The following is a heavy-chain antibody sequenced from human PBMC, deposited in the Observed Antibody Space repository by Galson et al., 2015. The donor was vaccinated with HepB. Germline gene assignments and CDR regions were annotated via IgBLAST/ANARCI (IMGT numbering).Heavy chain of an antibody. V-gene: IGHV3-48*03. D-gene: IGHD7-27*01. CDR2: ISSSGSTI. Sequence: SLRLSCAAYGFTFSSYEMNWVRQAPGEGLEWVSYISSSGSTIYYADSVKGRFTISRDNAKNSLYLQMNSLRAEDTAVYYCAKRNWGYDYWGQGTLVTVSS. CDR1: GFTFSSYE. CDR3: AKRNWGYDY. J-gene: IGHJ4*02.